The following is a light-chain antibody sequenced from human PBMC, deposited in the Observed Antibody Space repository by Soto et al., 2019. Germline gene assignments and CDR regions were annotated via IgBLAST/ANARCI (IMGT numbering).Light chain of an antibody. J-gene: IGKJ4*01. CDR3: QQRSNWPLT. CDR1: QSFISY. CDR2: CAS. Sequence: EIVLTQSPGTLSLSPGERATLSCRASQSFISYLSWYQXKPGHAXXXXIXCASNRATGIPARFSGSGSGTDFTLTISSLEPEDFAVYYCQQRSNWPLTFGGGTKVDIK. V-gene: IGKV3-11*01.